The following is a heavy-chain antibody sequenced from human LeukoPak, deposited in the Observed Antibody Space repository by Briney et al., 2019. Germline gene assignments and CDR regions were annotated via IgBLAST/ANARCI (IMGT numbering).Heavy chain of an antibody. CDR1: GGSISSSSYY. J-gene: IGHJ4*02. CDR3: ARDQGRTYYYDSSGYSFDY. Sequence: SETLSLTCTVSGGSISSSSYYWGWIRQPPGKGLEWIGSIYYSGSTYYNPSLKSRVTISVDTSKNQFSLKLSSVTATDTAVYYCARDQGRTYYYDSSGYSFDYWGQGTLVTVSS. V-gene: IGHV4-39*07. CDR2: IYYSGST. D-gene: IGHD3-22*01.